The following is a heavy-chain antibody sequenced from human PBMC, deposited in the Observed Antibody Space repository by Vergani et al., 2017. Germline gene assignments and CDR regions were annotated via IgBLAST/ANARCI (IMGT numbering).Heavy chain of an antibody. V-gene: IGHV3-30*02. CDR3: AKHFRGWGIDY. D-gene: IGHD3-16*01. J-gene: IGHJ4*02. CDR2: VLFDGSNE. Sequence: QVQLVQSGGGVVQPGGSLRLSCVASGFTFNRYGMQWVRQAPGKGLEWVAYVLFDGSNEYYADSVKGRLIVSRDNSNDALYLQMNSLRTDDTAVYYCAKHFRGWGIDYWGQGTQVIVSS. CDR1: GFTFNRYG.